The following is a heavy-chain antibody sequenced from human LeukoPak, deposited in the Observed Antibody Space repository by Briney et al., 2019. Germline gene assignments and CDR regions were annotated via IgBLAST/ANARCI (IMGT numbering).Heavy chain of an antibody. D-gene: IGHD2-21*01. V-gene: IGHV3-23*01. J-gene: IGHJ4*02. CDR2: ITGSGSST. CDR1: GFTFTTYA. CDR3: AKAPVTTCSGAYCYPFDY. Sequence: GGSLRLSCAASGFTFTTYAMSWVRQAPGKGLEWVSSITGSGSSTYYADSVRGRFTISRDSSKHTLYLQMNSLRAEDTAVYYCAKAPVTTCSGAYCYPFDYWGQGTLVTVSS.